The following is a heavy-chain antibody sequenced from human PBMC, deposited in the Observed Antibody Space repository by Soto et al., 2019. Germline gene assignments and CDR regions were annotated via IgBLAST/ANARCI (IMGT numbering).Heavy chain of an antibody. J-gene: IGHJ5*02. D-gene: IGHD6-19*01. CDR2: ICYDGGEK. CDR1: GFTFSSYG. V-gene: IGHV3-33*01. CDR3: SRYVSSRYNNWIDP. Sequence: QVQLVESGGGVVQPGGSLRLSCAASGFTFSSYGMHWVRQAPGKGLEWVAVICYDGGEKYYADSVKGRFTISRDNSKNKLAMQMNNLSAEDTAVYYCSRYVSSRYNNWIDPWGQGTLVTVSA.